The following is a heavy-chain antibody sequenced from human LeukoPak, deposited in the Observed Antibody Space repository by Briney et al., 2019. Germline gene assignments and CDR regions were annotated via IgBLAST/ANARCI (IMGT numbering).Heavy chain of an antibody. Sequence: GGSLRLSCAASGFTFSIYAMSWVRQAPGKGLEWVSAISGSGGSTYYADSVKGRFTISRDNSKNTLHLQMNSLRAEDTAVYYCANGYDYGDPHDYWGQGTLVTVSS. CDR3: ANGYDYGDPHDY. CDR2: ISGSGGST. CDR1: GFTFSIYA. V-gene: IGHV3-23*01. D-gene: IGHD4-17*01. J-gene: IGHJ4*02.